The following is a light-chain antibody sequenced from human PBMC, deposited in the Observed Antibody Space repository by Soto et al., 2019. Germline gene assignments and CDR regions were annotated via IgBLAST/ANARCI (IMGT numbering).Light chain of an antibody. Sequence: DSQMTQSPSSLSASVGDXXXXXXXASPDINNYLNWYQQKPGKAPKLLIFDATNLETGVPSRFSGSGSRTHYSLTISSLQPEDFATYYCHQYDSLPPTFGQGTRLEIK. J-gene: IGKJ5*01. CDR2: DAT. V-gene: IGKV1-33*01. CDR1: PDINNY. CDR3: HQYDSLPPT.